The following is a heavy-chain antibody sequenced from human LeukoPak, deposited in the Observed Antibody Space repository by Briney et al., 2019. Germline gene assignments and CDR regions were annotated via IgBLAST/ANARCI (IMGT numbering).Heavy chain of an antibody. D-gene: IGHD5-18*01. V-gene: IGHV4-34*01. Sequence: SETLSLTCAVYGGSFSGYYWSWIRQPPGKGLEWIGEINHSGSTNYNPSLKSRVTISVDTSKNQFSLKLSSVTAADTAVYYCARGRYSYGYYFDYWGQGTLVTVSS. J-gene: IGHJ4*02. CDR3: ARGRYSYGYYFDY. CDR1: GGSFSGYY. CDR2: INHSGST.